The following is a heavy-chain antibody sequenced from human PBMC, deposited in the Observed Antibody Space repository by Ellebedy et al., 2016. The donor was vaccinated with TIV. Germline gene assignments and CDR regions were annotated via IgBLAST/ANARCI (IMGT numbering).Heavy chain of an antibody. J-gene: IGHJ4*02. D-gene: IGHD2-21*02. Sequence: GESLKISCAASGLTLRNYALSWLRQAPGKGLEWVSAISAGGEVTYYADSVKGRFTISRDDSKNTAYLQMNSLKTEDTAVYYCMHLVVVAATGYWGQGTLVTVSS. CDR2: ISAGGEVT. CDR1: GLTLRNYA. V-gene: IGHV3-23*01. CDR3: MHLVVVAATGY.